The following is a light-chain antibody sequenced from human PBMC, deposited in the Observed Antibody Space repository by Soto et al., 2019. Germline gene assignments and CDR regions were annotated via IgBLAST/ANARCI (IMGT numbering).Light chain of an antibody. CDR3: STSSSTSTTWV. J-gene: IGLJ3*02. CDR2: AVS. CDR1: SSDVGGYNY. V-gene: IGLV2-14*01. Sequence: QSVLTQPASVSGSPGQSITISCTGTSSDVGGYNYVSWYQQHPGKAPKLVIYAVSNRPSGVSNRFSGSKSGNTASLTISGLQAEDEADYYCSTSSSTSTTWVFGGGTKLTVL.